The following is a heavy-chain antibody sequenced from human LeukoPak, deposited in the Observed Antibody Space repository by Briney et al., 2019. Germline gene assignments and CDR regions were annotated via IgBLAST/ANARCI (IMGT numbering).Heavy chain of an antibody. D-gene: IGHD3-22*01. CDR2: ISSSSSTI. V-gene: IGHV3-48*01. J-gene: IGHJ4*02. Sequence: GGSLRLSCAASGFTFSSYSMNWVRQAPGKGLEWVSYISSSSSTIYNADSVKGRFAISRDNAKNSLFLQMASLRAEDTAVYYCARLYYYDNGGYFHWGQGTLVTVSS. CDR3: ARLYYYDNGGYFH. CDR1: GFTFSSYS.